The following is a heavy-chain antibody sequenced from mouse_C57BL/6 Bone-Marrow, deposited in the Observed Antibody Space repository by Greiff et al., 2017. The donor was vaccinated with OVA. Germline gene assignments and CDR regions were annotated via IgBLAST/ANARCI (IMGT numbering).Heavy chain of an antibody. V-gene: IGHV7-3*01. CDR2: IRNKANANTT. CDR1: GFTFTDYY. J-gene: IGHJ2*01. Sequence: EVELVESGGGLVQPGGSLSLSCAASGFTFTDYYMSWVRQPSGKALEWLGFIRNKANANTTEYSASVKGRFTISGDNSQSILYLQINDLRAQDSTTYDCARYGQICDYDYWGQGTTLTV. CDR3: ARYGQICDYDY. D-gene: IGHD3-3*01.